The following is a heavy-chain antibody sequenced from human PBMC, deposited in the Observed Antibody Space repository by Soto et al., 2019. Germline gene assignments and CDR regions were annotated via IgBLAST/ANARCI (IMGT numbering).Heavy chain of an antibody. V-gene: IGHV3-30*18. CDR1: GFTFSSYG. D-gene: IGHD5-18*01. J-gene: IGHJ4*02. CDR3: AKDLGTAMVTFGLIDY. CDR2: ISYDGSNK. Sequence: GGSLRLSCAASGFTFSSYGMHWVRQAPGKGLEWVAVISYDGSNKYYADSVKGRFTISRDNSKNTLYLQMNSLRAEDTAVYYCAKDLGTAMVTFGLIDYWGQGT.